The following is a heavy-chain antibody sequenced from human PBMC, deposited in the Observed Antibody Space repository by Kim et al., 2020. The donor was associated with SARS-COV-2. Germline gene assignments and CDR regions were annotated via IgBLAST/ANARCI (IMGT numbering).Heavy chain of an antibody. CDR1: GFTFGDYA. J-gene: IGHJ6*02. Sequence: GGSLRLSCTASGFTFGDYAMSWVRQAPGKGLEWVGFIRSKAYGGTTEYAASVKGRFTISRDDSKSIAYLQMNSLKTEDTAVYYCTRIYDFWSGYYYYYYGMVVWGQGTTVTVSS. CDR2: IRSKAYGGTT. V-gene: IGHV3-49*04. D-gene: IGHD3-3*01. CDR3: TRIYDFWSGYYYYYYGMVV.